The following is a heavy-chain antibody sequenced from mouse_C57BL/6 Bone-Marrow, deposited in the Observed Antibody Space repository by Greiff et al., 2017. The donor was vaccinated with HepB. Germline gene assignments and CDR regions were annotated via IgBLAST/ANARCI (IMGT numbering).Heavy chain of an antibody. CDR1: GYTFTSYW. CDR3: ARSLTGFDY. D-gene: IGHD4-1*01. Sequence: QVQLQQSGAELVKPGASVKMSCQASGYTFTSYWITWVKQRPGQGLEWIGDIYPGSGSTNYNENFKSKATLTVDTSSSTAYMQLSSLTSEDSPVYYCARSLTGFDYWGQGTTLTVSS. CDR2: IYPGSGST. J-gene: IGHJ2*01. V-gene: IGHV1-55*01.